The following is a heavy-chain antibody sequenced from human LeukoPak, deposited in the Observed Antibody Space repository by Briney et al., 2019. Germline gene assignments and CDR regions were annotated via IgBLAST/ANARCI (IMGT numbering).Heavy chain of an antibody. D-gene: IGHD6-19*01. CDR3: ARGPNIAVAGPYWYFDL. CDR1: EGTFSSYA. V-gene: IGHV1-69*13. J-gene: IGHJ2*01. CDR2: IIPIFGTA. Sequence: GASVTVSCKASEGTFSSYAISWVRQAPGQGLEWMGGIIPIFGTANYAQKFQGRVTITADESTSTAYMELSSLRSEDTAVYYCARGPNIAVAGPYWYFDLWGRGTLVTVSS.